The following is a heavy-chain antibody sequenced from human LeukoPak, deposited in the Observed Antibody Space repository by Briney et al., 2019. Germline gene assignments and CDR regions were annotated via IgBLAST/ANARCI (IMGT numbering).Heavy chain of an antibody. CDR1: GYSFTSYW. CDR3: ARQYSSSSPAGFGFDP. CDR2: IFPGDSDT. D-gene: IGHD6-6*01. Sequence: HGESLKISCKGSGYSFTSYWIGWVRQMPGKGLEWMGIIFPGDSDTTYSPSFQGQVTISADKSISTPYLQWSSLKASDTAMYYCARQYSSSSPAGFGFDPWGQGTLVTVSS. J-gene: IGHJ5*02. V-gene: IGHV5-51*01.